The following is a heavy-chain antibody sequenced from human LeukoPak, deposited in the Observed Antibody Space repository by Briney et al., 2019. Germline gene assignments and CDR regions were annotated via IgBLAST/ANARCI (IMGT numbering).Heavy chain of an antibody. Sequence: GGSLRLSCAASGFTFSSYAMSWVRQAPGKGLEWVSAISGSGSTYYADSVKGRFTISRDNSKNTLYLQMNSLRAEDTAVYYCAKEDPSYGDYDEGVYWGQGTLVTVSS. D-gene: IGHD4-17*01. CDR3: AKEDPSYGDYDEGVY. CDR2: ISGSGST. CDR1: GFTFSSYA. V-gene: IGHV3-23*01. J-gene: IGHJ4*02.